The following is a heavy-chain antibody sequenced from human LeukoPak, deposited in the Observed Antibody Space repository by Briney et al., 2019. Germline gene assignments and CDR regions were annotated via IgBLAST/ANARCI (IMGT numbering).Heavy chain of an antibody. Sequence: GGSLRLSCAASGFTFSSHWMSWVRQAPGKGLEWVANINQDGSEKYYVDSVKGRFTISRDNAKNSLYLQMNSLRAEDTAVYYCARDHPAASLILDYWGQGTLVTVSS. D-gene: IGHD3-16*01. CDR1: GFTFSSHW. J-gene: IGHJ4*02. CDR3: ARDHPAASLILDY. CDR2: INQDGSEK. V-gene: IGHV3-7*03.